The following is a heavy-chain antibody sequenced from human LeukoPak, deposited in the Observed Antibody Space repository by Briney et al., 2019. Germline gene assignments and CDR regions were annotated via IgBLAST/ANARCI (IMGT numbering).Heavy chain of an antibody. Sequence: GGSLRLSCTASRFAFSESWMHWVRQAPGKGLVWVSRINLDASVTTYADSVEGRFTISRDNAKNTLYLQMSSLRGDDTAVYYCARADVSGSYFEFDYRGQGTLVTVSS. CDR3: ARADVSGSYFEFDY. CDR1: RFAFSESW. V-gene: IGHV3-74*01. CDR2: INLDASVT. D-gene: IGHD1-26*01. J-gene: IGHJ4*02.